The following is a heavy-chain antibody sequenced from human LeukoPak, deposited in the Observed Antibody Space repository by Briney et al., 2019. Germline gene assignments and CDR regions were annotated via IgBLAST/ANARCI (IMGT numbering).Heavy chain of an antibody. J-gene: IGHJ6*02. CDR1: GFTFSSYA. CDR2: IWYDGSNK. Sequence: GGSLRLSCAASGFTFSSYAMHWVRQAPGKGLEWVAVIWYDGSNKYYADSVKGRFTISRDNSKNTLYLQMNSLRAEDTAVYYCARGPFPYYGMDVWGQGTTLTVSS. CDR3: ARGPFPYYGMDV. V-gene: IGHV3-33*08.